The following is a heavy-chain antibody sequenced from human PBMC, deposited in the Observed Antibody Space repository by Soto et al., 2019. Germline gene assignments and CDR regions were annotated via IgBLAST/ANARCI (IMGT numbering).Heavy chain of an antibody. V-gene: IGHV3-30*18. D-gene: IGHD2-21*02. CDR1: GFTFSSFG. J-gene: IGHJ4*02. CDR2: ISYDGSNK. CDR3: AKDCGGDCYSHFDY. Sequence: QVQLVESGGGVVQPGRSLRLSCAASGFTFSSFGMHWVRQAPGKGLEWVAVISYDGSNKYYADSVKGRFTISRDNSKNTLYLQMNSLRAEDTAVYYCAKDCGGDCYSHFDYWGQGTLVTVSS.